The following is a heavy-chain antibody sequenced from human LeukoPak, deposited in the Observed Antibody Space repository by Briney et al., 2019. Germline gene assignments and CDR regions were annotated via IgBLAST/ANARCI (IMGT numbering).Heavy chain of an antibody. CDR1: GYSFTSYW. D-gene: IGHD3-10*01. Sequence: GESLKISCKGSGYSFTSYWTGWVRQMPGKGLEWMGIIYPGDSDTRYSPSFQGQVTISADKSISTAYLQWSSLKASDTAMYYCARQGKGSGSYYNWFDPWGQGTLVTVSS. J-gene: IGHJ5*02. V-gene: IGHV5-51*01. CDR3: ARQGKGSGSYYNWFDP. CDR2: IYPGDSDT.